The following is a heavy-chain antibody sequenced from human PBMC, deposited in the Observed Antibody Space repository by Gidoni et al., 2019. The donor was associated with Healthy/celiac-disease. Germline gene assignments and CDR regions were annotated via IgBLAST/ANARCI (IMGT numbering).Heavy chain of an antibody. CDR1: GFTFSSYG. CDR3: AKDRGGMNYYFDY. V-gene: IGHV3-30*18. Sequence: QVQLVESGGGVVQPGRSLRLSCAASGFTFSSYGMHWVRQAPGKGLEWVAVISYDGSNKYYADSVKGRFTISRDNSKNTLYLQMNSLRAEDTAVYYCAKDRGGMNYYFDYWGQGTLVTVSS. CDR2: ISYDGSNK. D-gene: IGHD3-10*01. J-gene: IGHJ4*02.